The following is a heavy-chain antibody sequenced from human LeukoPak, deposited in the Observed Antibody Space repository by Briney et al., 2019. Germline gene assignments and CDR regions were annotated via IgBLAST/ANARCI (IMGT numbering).Heavy chain of an antibody. J-gene: IGHJ4*02. V-gene: IGHV3-23*01. CDR3: AARPPIVVGGPFDY. CDR1: GITFSGSA. CDR2: ISGSGDNT. D-gene: IGHD3-22*01. Sequence: GGSLRLSCAASGITFSGSAMGWVRQAPGKGLEWLSTISGSGDNTYYADSVKGRFTISRDNSRNTLYLQMNSLRAEDTAVYYCAARPPIVVGGPFDYWGQGTQVTVSS.